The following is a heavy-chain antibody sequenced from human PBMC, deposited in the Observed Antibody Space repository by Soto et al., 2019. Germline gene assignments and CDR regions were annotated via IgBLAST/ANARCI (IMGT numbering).Heavy chain of an antibody. V-gene: IGHV3-30-3*01. CDR1: GFTFSHYA. CDR3: VRAPHFYYGGMDV. CDR2: VSYDASSK. J-gene: IGHJ6*02. Sequence: QVQLEESGGNVVQPGRSLRLSCVASGFTFSHYAMHWVRQAPGKGLEWVALVSYDASSKDYADSVQGRFSLSRDNSMNTLYLQMTSLGTDDTAVYYCVRAPHFYYGGMDVWGQGTTVTVSS.